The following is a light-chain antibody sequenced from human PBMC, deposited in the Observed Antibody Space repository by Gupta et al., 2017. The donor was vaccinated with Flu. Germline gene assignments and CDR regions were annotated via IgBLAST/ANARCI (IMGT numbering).Light chain of an antibody. Sequence: QSVLTQPPSASGTPGQPVTIPCPGSSSNIGANPVTWYQQVPGTAPKLLIHSNNQRPSGVPDRFSGSKSGTSASLAISGLQSENEADYYCAAWDDGLSARVFGGGTKLTVL. CDR2: SNN. CDR1: SSNIGANP. V-gene: IGLV1-44*01. CDR3: AAWDDGLSARV. J-gene: IGLJ2*01.